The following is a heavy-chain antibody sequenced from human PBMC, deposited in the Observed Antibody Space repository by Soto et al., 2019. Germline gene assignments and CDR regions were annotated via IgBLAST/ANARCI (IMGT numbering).Heavy chain of an antibody. D-gene: IGHD3-10*01. CDR2: ISGRGDST. J-gene: IGHJ4*02. V-gene: IGHV3-23*01. CDR3: AKRGSGSYFDY. CDR1: GFTFSSYA. Sequence: EVQLLESGGGLVQPGGSLRLSCAASGFTFSSYAMRWVRQAPGKGLEWVSAISGRGDSTYYADSVKGRFTISRDNSKNTLYLQMDSLRAEDTAVYYCAKRGSGSYFDYWGQGTLVTVSS.